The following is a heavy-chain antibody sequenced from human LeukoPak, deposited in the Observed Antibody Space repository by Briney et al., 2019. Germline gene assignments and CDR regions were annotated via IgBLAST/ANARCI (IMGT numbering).Heavy chain of an antibody. J-gene: IGHJ4*02. CDR2: IYYSGST. Sequence: SETLSLTCTVSGGSISSSSYYWGWIRQPPGKGLEWIGSIYYSGSTYYNPSLKSRVTISVDTSKNQFSLKLSSVTAADTAVYYCASYYYDTTAYYFDYWGQGTLVTVSS. CDR3: ASYYYDTTAYYFDY. V-gene: IGHV4-39*07. D-gene: IGHD3-22*01. CDR1: GGSISSSSYY.